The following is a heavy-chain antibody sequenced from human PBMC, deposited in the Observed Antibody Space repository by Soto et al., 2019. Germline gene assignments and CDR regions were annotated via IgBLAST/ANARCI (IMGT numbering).Heavy chain of an antibody. J-gene: IGHJ6*03. CDR3: ARGAGGYYYMDV. CDR2: ISGSGGST. CDR1: GFTFSSYA. D-gene: IGHD3-10*01. Sequence: GSLRLSCAASGFTFSSYAMSWVRQAPGKGLEWVSAISGSGGSTYYADSVKGRFTISRDNAKNTLYLQMNSLRAEDTAVYYCARGAGGYYYMDVWGKGTTVTVSS. V-gene: IGHV3-23*01.